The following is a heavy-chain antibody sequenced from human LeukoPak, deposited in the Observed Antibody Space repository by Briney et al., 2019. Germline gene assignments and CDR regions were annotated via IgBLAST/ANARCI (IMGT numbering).Heavy chain of an antibody. V-gene: IGHV3-66*01. CDR3: ARELSNHFDY. Sequence: PGGSLRLSCAASGFTVKTNYMSWLRQAPGKGLEWVAVLHPDGSPFYAASVKGRFTISRDNAKNSLYLQMNSLRAEDTAVYSCARELSNHFDYWGQGTLVTVSS. J-gene: IGHJ4*02. CDR2: LHPDGSP. CDR1: GFTVKTNY. D-gene: IGHD4-11*01.